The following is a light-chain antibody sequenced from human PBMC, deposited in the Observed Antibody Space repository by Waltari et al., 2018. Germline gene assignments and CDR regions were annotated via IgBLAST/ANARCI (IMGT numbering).Light chain of an antibody. J-gene: IGLJ1*01. CDR2: DVS. CDR3: SSYTSSSTYV. Sequence: QSALTQPASVSGSPGQSITISCTGTSSDVGGYNDVSWYQQHPGKAPKLMIYDVSKRPSGVSNRFSGSKSGNTASLTISWLQAEDEADYYCSSYTSSSTYVFGTGTKVTVL. V-gene: IGLV2-14*01. CDR1: SSDVGGYND.